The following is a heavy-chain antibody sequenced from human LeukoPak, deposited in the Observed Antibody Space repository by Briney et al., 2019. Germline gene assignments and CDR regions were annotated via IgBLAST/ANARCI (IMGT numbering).Heavy chain of an antibody. Sequence: GGSLRLSCAASGFTFSTYTMNWVRQAPGKGLEWASSISSSSIYIYYTDSVKGRFTISRDNARNSVYLQMNNLRAEDTAVYYCARVNGDYERGGAPDYWGQGTLVTVSS. D-gene: IGHD4-17*01. CDR2: ISSSSIYI. V-gene: IGHV3-21*01. J-gene: IGHJ4*02. CDR1: GFTFSTYT. CDR3: ARVNGDYERGGAPDY.